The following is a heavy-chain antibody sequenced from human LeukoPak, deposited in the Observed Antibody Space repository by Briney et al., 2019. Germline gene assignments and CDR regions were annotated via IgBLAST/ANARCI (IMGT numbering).Heavy chain of an antibody. D-gene: IGHD2-21*02. J-gene: IGHJ6*03. V-gene: IGHV5-51*01. CDR1: GYNLTNYW. CDR2: IYPGDSDV. Sequence: GESLKISCEGSGYNLTNYWDAWVRQMPGKGLEWMGIIYPGDSDVKYSPSFQGQVTLSVDKSLNTAYVQWGSLTDSDTAVYYCARVGPFCGGDCSRRSFYYYYYVDVWGRGTSVTISS. CDR3: ARVGPFCGGDCSRRSFYYYYYVDV.